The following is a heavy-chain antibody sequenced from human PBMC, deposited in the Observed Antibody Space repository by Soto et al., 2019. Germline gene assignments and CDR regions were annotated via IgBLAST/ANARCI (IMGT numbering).Heavy chain of an antibody. J-gene: IGHJ4*02. CDR3: ASPEYYYDTSGWYY. CDR2: ISSSSSYI. D-gene: IGHD3-22*01. Sequence: EVQLVESGGGLVKPGGSLRLSRSASGFTFSTYSMNWVRQTPGKGLEWVSSISSSSSYIYYADSVKGRFTISRDNAKNSLYLQMNSLRAEDTAVYYCASPEYYYDTSGWYYWGQGTLVTASS. CDR1: GFTFSTYS. V-gene: IGHV3-21*01.